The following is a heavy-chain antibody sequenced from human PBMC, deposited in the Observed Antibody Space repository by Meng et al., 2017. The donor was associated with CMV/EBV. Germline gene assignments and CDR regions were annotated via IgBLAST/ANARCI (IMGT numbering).Heavy chain of an antibody. J-gene: IGHJ5*02. V-gene: IGHV1-24*01. CDR3: ATAVRFLEWFTSFDP. CDR2: FDPEDGET. Sequence: ASVKVSCKVSGYTPTELSMHWVRQAPGKGLEWMGGFDPEDGETIYAQKFQGRVTMTEDTSTDTAYMELSSLRSEDTAVYYCATAVRFLEWFTSFDPWGQGTLVTVSS. CDR1: GYTPTELS. D-gene: IGHD3-3*01.